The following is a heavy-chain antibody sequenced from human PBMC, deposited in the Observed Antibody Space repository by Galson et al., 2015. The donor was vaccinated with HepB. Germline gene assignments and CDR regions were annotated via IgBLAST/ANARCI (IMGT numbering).Heavy chain of an antibody. D-gene: IGHD4/OR15-4a*01. CDR1: GDSVPSNSAA. CDR2: TYYRSKWYN. J-gene: IGHJ3*02. CDR3: ARGQLWWVAFDI. V-gene: IGHV6-1*01. Sequence: CAISGDSVPSNSAAWNWIRQSPSRGLEWLGRTYYRSKWYNDYAVSVKSRITINPDTSKNQFSLQLNSVTPEDTAVYYCARGQLWWVAFDIWGQGTMVTVSS.